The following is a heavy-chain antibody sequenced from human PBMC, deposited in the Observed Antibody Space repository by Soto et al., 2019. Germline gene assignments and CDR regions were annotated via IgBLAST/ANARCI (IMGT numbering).Heavy chain of an antibody. CDR1: VFTFISYC. J-gene: IGHJ4*01. Sequence: PGGSLRLSCAASVFTFISYCMLWVRQAPGKVLEWVAVISYVGSNKYYADSVKGRFTISRDNSKNTLYLQMNSLRAEDTAVYYCAKDLYYDSSGYYGAPEFDFWGHGTLVTVTS. CDR3: AKDLYYDSSGYYGAPEFDF. CDR2: ISYVGSNK. V-gene: IGHV3-30*18. D-gene: IGHD3-22*01.